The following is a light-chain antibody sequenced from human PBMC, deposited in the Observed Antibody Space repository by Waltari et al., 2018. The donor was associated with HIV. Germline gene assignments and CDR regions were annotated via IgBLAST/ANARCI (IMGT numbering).Light chain of an antibody. V-gene: IGLV1-47*01. CDR3: AAWDDILSGWV. CDR1: SANHGNT. J-gene: IGLJ3*02. Sequence: QSALTHPRSVSGAPGQRGTIPGSAGSANHGNTVYWYQQLPGTAPKVLIYRDNQRPSGVPDRFSGSRSGTSASLDVSGLRSEDEANYICAAWDDILSGWVFGGGTKLTVL. CDR2: RDN.